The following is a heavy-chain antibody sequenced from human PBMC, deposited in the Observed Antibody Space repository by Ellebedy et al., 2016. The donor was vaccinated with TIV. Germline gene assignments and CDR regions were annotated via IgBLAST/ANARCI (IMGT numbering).Heavy chain of an antibody. CDR2: SNTYNGNI. J-gene: IGHJ5*02. V-gene: IGHV1-18*04. D-gene: IGHD3-16*02. CDR3: ARDGPWGYHWFDP. Sequence: AASVKVSCKASGYTFINYAIIWVRQAPGQGLEWMGWSNTYNGNIKYAQKIQGRVTMTTDTSTSTAYMELRSLRSDDAAVYYCARDGPWGYHWFDPWGQGTLVTVSS. CDR1: GYTFINYA.